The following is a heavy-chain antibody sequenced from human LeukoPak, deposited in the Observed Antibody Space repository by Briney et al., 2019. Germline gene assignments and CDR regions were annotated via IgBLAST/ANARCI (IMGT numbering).Heavy chain of an antibody. CDR2: INYSGST. J-gene: IGHJ4*02. CDR3: ARGAVTNFDY. Sequence: SETLSLTCTVSGGSISSYYWSWIRQPPGKGLEWIGYINYSGSTNYNPSLKSRVTISVDTSKNQFSLKLSSVTAADTAVYCCARGAVTNFDYWGQGTLVTVSS. CDR1: GGSISSYY. D-gene: IGHD4-11*01. V-gene: IGHV4-59*01.